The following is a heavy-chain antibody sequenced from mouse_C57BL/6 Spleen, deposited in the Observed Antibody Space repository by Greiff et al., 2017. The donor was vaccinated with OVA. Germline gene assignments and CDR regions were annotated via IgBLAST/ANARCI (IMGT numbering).Heavy chain of an antibody. J-gene: IGHJ2*01. CDR1: GYTFTSYW. CDR2: IYPGSGST. D-gene: IGHD1-1*01. V-gene: IGHV1-55*01. Sequence: QVQLKQPGAELVKPGASVKMSCKASGYTFTSYWITWVKQRPGQGLEWIGDIYPGSGSTNYNEKFKSKATLTVDTSSSTAYMQLSSLTSEDSAVYYCARRDYGSVDDWGQGTTLTVSS. CDR3: ARRDYGSVDD.